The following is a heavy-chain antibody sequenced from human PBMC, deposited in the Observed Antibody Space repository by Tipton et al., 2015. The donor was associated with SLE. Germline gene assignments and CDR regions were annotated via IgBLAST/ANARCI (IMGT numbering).Heavy chain of an antibody. D-gene: IGHD6-6*01. CDR1: GGSISSYY. Sequence: TLSLTCTVSGGSISSYYWSWIRQPPGKGLEWIGSIYYSGSTYYNPSLKSRVTISVDTSKNQFSLKLSSVTAADTAVYYCASMVYSSSGYWGQGTLVTVSS. CDR3: ASMVYSSSGY. V-gene: IGHV4-39*01. J-gene: IGHJ4*02. CDR2: IYYSGST.